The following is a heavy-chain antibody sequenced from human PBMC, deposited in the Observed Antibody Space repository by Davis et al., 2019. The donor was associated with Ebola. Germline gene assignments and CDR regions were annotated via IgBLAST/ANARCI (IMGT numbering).Heavy chain of an antibody. CDR3: AAPVADGSGLGH. Sequence: ASVKVSCKASGYSFTGYYLHWVRQAPGQGLEWMGRINPHSGGADFAQKFQGRGTMTRDTSINTSYMEMTSLTSDDTAVYYCAAPVADGSGLGHWGQGTLVTVSS. CDR1: GYSFTGYY. D-gene: IGHD3-22*01. J-gene: IGHJ4*02. V-gene: IGHV1-2*02. CDR2: INPHSGGA.